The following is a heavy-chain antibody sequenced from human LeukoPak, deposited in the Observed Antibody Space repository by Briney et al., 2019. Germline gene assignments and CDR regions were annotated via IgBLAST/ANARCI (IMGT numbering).Heavy chain of an antibody. CDR1: GGSISSGGYY. CDR2: IYYSGST. D-gene: IGHD6-19*01. CDR3: ARVVRIAVAAPDY. J-gene: IGHJ4*02. Sequence: SETLSLTCTVSGGSISSGGYYWSWIRQHPGKGLEWIGYIYYSGSTYYNPSLKSRVTISVDTSKNQFSLKLSSVTAADTAVYYCARVVRIAVAAPDYWGQGILVTVSS. V-gene: IGHV4-31*03.